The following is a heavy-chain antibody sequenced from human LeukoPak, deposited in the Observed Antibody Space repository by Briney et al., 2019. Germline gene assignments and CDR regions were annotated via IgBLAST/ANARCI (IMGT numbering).Heavy chain of an antibody. Sequence: PGGSLRLSCAASGFTFNTYAMNWVRQAPGKGLEWVSTISGSGDSTYFADSVKGRFTISRDNSKNTLYLQMSSLRAEDTAVYYCARSRYSTTWSSSWEFDYWGQGTLDTVSS. CDR2: ISGSGDST. CDR1: GFTFNTYA. D-gene: IGHD6-13*01. J-gene: IGHJ4*02. CDR3: ARSRYSTTWSSSWEFDY. V-gene: IGHV3-23*01.